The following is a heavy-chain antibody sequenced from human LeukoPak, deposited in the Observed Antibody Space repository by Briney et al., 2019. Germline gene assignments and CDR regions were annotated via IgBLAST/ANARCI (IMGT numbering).Heavy chain of an antibody. CDR2: IHSADSNT. CDR1: GYSFTNYW. CDR3: AGARHGDYRWDY. J-gene: IGHJ4*02. Sequence: GESLKIPCQDSGYSFTNYWIGWVRQMPGKGVEWMGIIHSADSNTKYSPSFQGQVTISADKSISTAYLQWSGLKASDTAMYYCAGARHGDYRWDYWGQGTLVTVSS. V-gene: IGHV5-51*01. D-gene: IGHD4-17*01.